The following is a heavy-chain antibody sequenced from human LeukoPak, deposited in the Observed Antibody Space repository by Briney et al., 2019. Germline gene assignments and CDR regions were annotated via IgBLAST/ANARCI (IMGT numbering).Heavy chain of an antibody. V-gene: IGHV4-38-2*02. CDR2: IYHSGST. D-gene: IGHD1-7*01. CDR3: ARVVTGTTSNWFDP. J-gene: IGHJ5*02. CDR1: GYSISSGYY. Sequence: PSETLSLTCTVSGYSISSGYYWGWIRPPPGKGLEWIGRIYHSGSTYYNSSLKSRVTISVDTSKNQVSLKLSSVTAADTAVYYCARVVTGTTSNWFDPWGQGTLVTVSS.